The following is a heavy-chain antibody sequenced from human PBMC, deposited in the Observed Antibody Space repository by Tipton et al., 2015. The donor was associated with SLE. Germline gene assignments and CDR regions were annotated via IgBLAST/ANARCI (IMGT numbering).Heavy chain of an antibody. D-gene: IGHD2-2*01. Sequence: TLSLTCTVSGGSISSGGLFWSWIRQPPGKGLEWIGYIFYSGSTNYNPSLKSRVTISVDTSKNQFSLKLKSVTAADSSVYYCARERYCSGASCYAPDYWGEGTLVTVSS. V-gene: IGHV4-61*08. CDR1: GGSISSGGLF. J-gene: IGHJ4*02. CDR3: ARERYCSGASCYAPDY. CDR2: IFYSGST.